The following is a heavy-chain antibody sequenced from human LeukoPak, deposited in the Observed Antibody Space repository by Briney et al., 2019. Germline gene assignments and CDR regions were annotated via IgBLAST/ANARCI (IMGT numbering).Heavy chain of an antibody. CDR2: IIPIFGTA. V-gene: IGHV1-69*13. J-gene: IGHJ4*02. Sequence: ASVKVSCKASGGTFSSHAISWVRQAPGQGLEWMGGIIPIFGTANYAQKFQGRVTITAEESTSTAYMELSSLRSEDTAVYYCAREYDSSGYYRRYFDYWGQGTLVTVSS. CDR1: GGTFSSHA. CDR3: AREYDSSGYYRRYFDY. D-gene: IGHD3-22*01.